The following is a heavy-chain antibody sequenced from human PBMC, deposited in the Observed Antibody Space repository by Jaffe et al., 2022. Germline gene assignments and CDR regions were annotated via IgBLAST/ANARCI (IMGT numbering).Heavy chain of an antibody. CDR3: DIAVAGAMDVGAFDI. J-gene: IGHJ3*02. V-gene: IGHV1-69*02. CDR1: GGTFSSYT. CDR2: IIPILGIA. Sequence: QVQLVQSGAEVKKPGSSVKVSCKASGGTFSSYTISWVRQAPGQGLEWMGRIIPILGIANYAQKFQGRVTITADKSTSTAYMELSSLRSEDTAVYYCDIAVAGAMDVGAFDIWGQGTMVTVSS. D-gene: IGHD6-19*01.